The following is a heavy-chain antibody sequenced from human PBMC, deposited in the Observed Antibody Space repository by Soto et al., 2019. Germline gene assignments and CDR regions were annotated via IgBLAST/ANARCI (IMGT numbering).Heavy chain of an antibody. CDR3: ARSLLNVILQLAY. CDR2: INTLSGDT. J-gene: IGHJ4*02. CDR1: GYNFSGYY. Sequence: QVQLVQTGAEVKKPGASVKVSCKASGYNFSGYYMHWVRQAPGQGLEWMGWINTLSGDTSFPQKFQGRLAMTRDTSIATAFMEVSRLTSDDTAIYYCARSLLNVILQLAYWGQGTLVSVSA. V-gene: IGHV1-2*02. D-gene: IGHD3-3*02.